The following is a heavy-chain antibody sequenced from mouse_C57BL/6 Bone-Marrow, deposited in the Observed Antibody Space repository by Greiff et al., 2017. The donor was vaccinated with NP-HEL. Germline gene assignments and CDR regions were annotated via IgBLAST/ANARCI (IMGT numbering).Heavy chain of an antibody. CDR1: GFTFSDYG. CDR2: ISSGSSTI. D-gene: IGHD1-1*01. J-gene: IGHJ4*01. V-gene: IGHV5-17*01. Sequence: EVNVVESGGGLVKPGGSLKLSCAASGFTFSDYGMHWVRQAPEKGLEWVASISSGSSTIYYADTVKGRFTISRDNAKNTLFLQMTSLRSEDTAMYYCARGYYYGSYYYAMDYWGQGTSVTVSS. CDR3: ARGYYYGSYYYAMDY.